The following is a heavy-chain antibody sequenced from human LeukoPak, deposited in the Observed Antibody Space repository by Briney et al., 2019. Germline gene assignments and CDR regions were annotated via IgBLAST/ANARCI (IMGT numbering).Heavy chain of an antibody. Sequence: VASVKVSCKASGYIFTSYGINWVRQAPGQGLEWMGGIIPIFGSSNYAQKFQGRVTITADESTTTAYMELSSLRSEDTAVYYCARVTHTELSTWFDPWGQGTLVTVSS. V-gene: IGHV1-69*13. CDR2: IIPIFGSS. J-gene: IGHJ5*02. D-gene: IGHD5-18*01. CDR1: GYIFTSYG. CDR3: ARVTHTELSTWFDP.